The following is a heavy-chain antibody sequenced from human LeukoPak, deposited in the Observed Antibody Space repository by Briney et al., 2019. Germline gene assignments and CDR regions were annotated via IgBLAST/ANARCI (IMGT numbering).Heavy chain of an antibody. CDR3: AREPWGPFDY. Sequence: GGSLRLSCAVSGFTFSSYSMTWVRQAPGKGLEWVSSISSSSSYIYYADSVKGRFTISRDNAKNSLYLQMNSLRAEDTAVYYCAREPWGPFDYWGQGTLVTVSS. CDR2: ISSSSSYI. D-gene: IGHD1-26*01. CDR1: GFTFSSYS. J-gene: IGHJ4*02. V-gene: IGHV3-21*01.